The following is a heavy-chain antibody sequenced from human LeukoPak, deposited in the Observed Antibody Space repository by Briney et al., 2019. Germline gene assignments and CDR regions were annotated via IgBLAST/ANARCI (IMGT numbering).Heavy chain of an antibody. D-gene: IGHD4-23*01. Sequence: SETLSLTCAVYGGSFSGYYWSWIRQPPGKGLEWIGEINHSGSTNYNPSLKSRVTISVDTSKNQFSLKLSSVTAADTAVYYCARVGELRWHTGFDYWGQGTLVTVSS. CDR3: ARVGELRWHTGFDY. CDR2: INHSGST. CDR1: GGSFSGYY. J-gene: IGHJ4*02. V-gene: IGHV4-34*01.